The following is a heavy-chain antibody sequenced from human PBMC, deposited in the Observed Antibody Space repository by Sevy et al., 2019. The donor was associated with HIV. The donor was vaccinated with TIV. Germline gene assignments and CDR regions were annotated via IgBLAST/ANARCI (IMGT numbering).Heavy chain of an antibody. CDR2: ISYDGGNT. J-gene: IGHJ4*02. Sequence: GGSLRLSCSASGFSLSDYAIHWVRQGPDKGLAWVAVISYDGGNTYYADSVKGRFTISRDNSKNTVYLQMNSLRPEDTAIHYCARGPYNSGLRFDYWGQGTLVTVSS. CDR3: ARGPYNSGLRFDY. CDR1: GFSLSDYA. D-gene: IGHD5-12*01. V-gene: IGHV3-30-3*01.